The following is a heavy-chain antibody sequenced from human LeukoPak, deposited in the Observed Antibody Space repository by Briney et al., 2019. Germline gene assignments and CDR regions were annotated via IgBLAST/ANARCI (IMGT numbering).Heavy chain of an antibody. V-gene: IGHV4-59*01. Sequence: SETLSLTCTVSGGSISSYYWSWIRQPPGKGLEWIGYIYYSGSTNYNPSLKSRVTISVDTSKNQFSLKLSSVTAADTAVYYCARDGAAAGKYFQHWGQGTLVTVSS. CDR1: GGSISSYY. CDR3: ARDGAAAGKYFQH. J-gene: IGHJ1*01. D-gene: IGHD6-13*01. CDR2: IYYSGST.